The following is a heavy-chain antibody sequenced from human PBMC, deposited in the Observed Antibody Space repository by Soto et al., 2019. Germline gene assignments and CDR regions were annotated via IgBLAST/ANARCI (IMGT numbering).Heavy chain of an antibody. V-gene: IGHV3-49*04. CDR1: GFTFGAYT. CDR3: CRLREWLIRSYFSGLDV. Sequence: EVQLVESGGDLAQPGRSLRLSCTTSGFTFGAYTVAWVRQAPGKGLEWVGSIRSTVHGATTFYAASVRDRFVISRDDSKSVAYLQMDSLRIEDTAVYYCCRLREWLIRSYFSGLDVWGRGTAVTVSS. CDR2: IRSTVHGATT. D-gene: IGHD6-19*01. J-gene: IGHJ6*02.